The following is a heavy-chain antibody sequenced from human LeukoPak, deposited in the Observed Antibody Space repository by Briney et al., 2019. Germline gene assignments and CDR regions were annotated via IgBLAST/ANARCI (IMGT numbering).Heavy chain of an antibody. CDR2: ISYDGSNK. CDR1: GFTFSSYG. V-gene: IGHV3-30*18. J-gene: IGHJ4*02. D-gene: IGHD3-22*01. CDR3: AKETYYYDSSGYFKYYFDY. Sequence: PGGSLRLSCAASGFTFSSYGMHWVRQAPGKGLEWVAVISYDGSNKYYADSVKGRFTISRDNSKNTLYLQMNSLRAEDTAVYYCAKETYYYDSSGYFKYYFDYWGQGTLATVSS.